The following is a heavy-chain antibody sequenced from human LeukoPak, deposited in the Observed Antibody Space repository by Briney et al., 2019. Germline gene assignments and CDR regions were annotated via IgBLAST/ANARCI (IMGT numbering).Heavy chain of an antibody. Sequence: GASVKVSCKVSGYTLTELFMHWVRQAPGKGLEWMGGFDPEDGETIYAQKFQGRVTMTEDTSTDTAYMELSSLRSEDTAVYYCATGGIAARSSAFDYWGQGTLVTVSS. V-gene: IGHV1-24*01. CDR3: ATGGIAARSSAFDY. CDR1: GYTLTELF. J-gene: IGHJ4*02. CDR2: FDPEDGET. D-gene: IGHD6-6*01.